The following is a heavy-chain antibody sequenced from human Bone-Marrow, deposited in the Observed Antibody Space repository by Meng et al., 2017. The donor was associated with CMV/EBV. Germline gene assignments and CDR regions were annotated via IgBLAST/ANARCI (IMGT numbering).Heavy chain of an antibody. Sequence: GESLKISCATSGFTFSSYAMHWVRQAPGKGLEWVAVISYDGSNKYYADSVKGRFTISRDNSKNTLYLQMNSLRAEDTAVYYCARDMEIAVAGDYWAQGTLVTFSS. CDR2: ISYDGSNK. CDR3: ARDMEIAVAGDY. CDR1: GFTFSSYA. V-gene: IGHV3-30-3*01. J-gene: IGHJ4*02. D-gene: IGHD6-19*01.